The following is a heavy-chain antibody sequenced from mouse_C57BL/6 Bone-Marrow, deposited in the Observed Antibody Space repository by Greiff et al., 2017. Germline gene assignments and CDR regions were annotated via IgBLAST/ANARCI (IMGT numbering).Heavy chain of an antibody. D-gene: IGHD4-1*01. V-gene: IGHV1-69*01. CDR2: IDPSDSYT. CDR3: ALTGTPFAY. CDR1: GYTFTSYW. J-gene: IGHJ3*01. Sequence: VQLQQPGAELVMPGASVKLSCKASGYTFTSYWMHWVKQRPGQGLEWIGEIDPSDSYTNYNQKFKGKSTLTVDKSSSTAYMQLSSLTSEDSAVYYCALTGTPFAYWGQGTLVTVS.